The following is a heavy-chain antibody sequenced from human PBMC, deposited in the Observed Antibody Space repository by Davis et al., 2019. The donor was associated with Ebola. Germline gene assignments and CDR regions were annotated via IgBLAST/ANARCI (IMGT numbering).Heavy chain of an antibody. CDR3: TRFSRGDLENY. CDR2: IKQDGSEK. CDR1: GFTFSSYW. D-gene: IGHD3-3*01. J-gene: IGHJ4*02. V-gene: IGHV3-7*01. Sequence: GESLKISCAASGFTFSSYWMSWVRQAPGKGLEWVANIKQDGSEKYYVDSVEGRFTISRDNAKNSLYLQMNSLRVEDTGVYYCTRFSRGDLENYWGQGTLVTVSS.